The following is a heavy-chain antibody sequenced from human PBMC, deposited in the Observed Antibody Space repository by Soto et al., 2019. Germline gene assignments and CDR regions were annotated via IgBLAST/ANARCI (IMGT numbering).Heavy chain of an antibody. CDR3: ARLLITMVRGVIPPDGWFDP. D-gene: IGHD3-10*01. Sequence: GESLKISCKGSGYSFITYWIGWVRQMPGKGLEWMAMIYPADSETRYSPSFQGHVTISADKSISTAYLQWSSLKASDTAIYYCARLLITMVRGVIPPDGWFDPWGQGTLVTVSS. CDR1: GYSFITYW. CDR2: IYPADSET. J-gene: IGHJ5*02. V-gene: IGHV5-51*01.